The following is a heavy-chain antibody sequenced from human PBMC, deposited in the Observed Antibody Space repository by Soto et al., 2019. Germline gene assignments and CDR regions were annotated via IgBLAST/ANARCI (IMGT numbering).Heavy chain of an antibody. D-gene: IGHD1-26*01. V-gene: IGHV4-59*12. CDR2: IYHSGST. J-gene: IGHJ4*02. CDR3: ARIVGATYFDY. Sequence: PSETLSLTCTVSNDSISPYYWSWIRQPPGKGLEWIGYIYHSGSTYYNPSLKSRVTISVDRSKNQFSLKLSSVTAADTAVYYCARIVGATYFDYWGQGTLVTVS. CDR1: NDSISPYY.